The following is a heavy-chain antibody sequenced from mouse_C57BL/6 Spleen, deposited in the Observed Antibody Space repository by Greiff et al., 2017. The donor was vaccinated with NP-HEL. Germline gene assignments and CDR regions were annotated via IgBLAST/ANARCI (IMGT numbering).Heavy chain of an antibody. CDR3: ARWGNYGFYAMDY. CDR1: GYTFTDYN. V-gene: IGHV1-18*01. D-gene: IGHD2-1*01. J-gene: IGHJ4*01. Sequence: EVQLQQSEPELVKPGASVKIPCKASGYTFTDYNMDGVKKSQGKSLEWIGDINPNNGGTIYNQKFKGKATLTVDKSSSTAYMELRSLTSEDTAVYYCARWGNYGFYAMDYWGQGTSVTVSS. CDR2: INPNNGGT.